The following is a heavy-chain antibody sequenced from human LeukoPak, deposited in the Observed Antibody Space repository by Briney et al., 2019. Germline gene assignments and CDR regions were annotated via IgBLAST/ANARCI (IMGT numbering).Heavy chain of an antibody. Sequence: GGSLRLSCAASGFTISSNYLSWVRQAPGKGLVWISALHSGGHTFYADSVRGRFTISRDISKNTLYLQMDDLGAEDTALYYCVRGLSGVSSWYFDLWGRGTLVSVSS. CDR1: GFTISSNY. D-gene: IGHD7-27*01. V-gene: IGHV3-53*01. CDR2: LHSGGHT. CDR3: VRGLSGVSSWYFDL. J-gene: IGHJ2*01.